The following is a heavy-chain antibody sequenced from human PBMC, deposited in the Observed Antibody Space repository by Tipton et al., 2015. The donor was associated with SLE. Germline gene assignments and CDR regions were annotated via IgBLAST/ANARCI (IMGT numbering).Heavy chain of an antibody. CDR2: INSDGSIR. V-gene: IGHV3-74*01. J-gene: IGHJ3*01. CDR1: GFTFSTYW. Sequence: SLRLSCVDSGFTFSTYWMHWVRQAPGKGLEWVSHINSDGSIRNYADSVKGRFTISRDNAKNTLYLQMNSLTAEDTAVYYCSRAPYSSGWKAAFDFWGQGTMVTVSA. D-gene: IGHD6-19*01. CDR3: SRAPYSSGWKAAFDF.